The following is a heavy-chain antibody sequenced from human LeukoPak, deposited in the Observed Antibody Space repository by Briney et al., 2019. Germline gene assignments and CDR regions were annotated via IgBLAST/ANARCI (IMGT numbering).Heavy chain of an antibody. CDR2: IYYSGST. CDR3: ARDPQYYYDSSGYLGWYFDL. Sequence: SETLSLTCTVSGGSISSYYWSWIRQPPGKGLEWIGYIYYSGSTNYNPSLKSRATISVDTSKNQFSLKLSSVTAADTAVYYCARDPQYYYDSSGYLGWYFDLWGRGTLVTVSS. CDR1: GGSISSYY. V-gene: IGHV4-59*01. J-gene: IGHJ2*01. D-gene: IGHD3-22*01.